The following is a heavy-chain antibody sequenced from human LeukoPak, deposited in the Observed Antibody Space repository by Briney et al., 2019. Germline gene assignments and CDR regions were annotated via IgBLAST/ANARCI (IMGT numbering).Heavy chain of an antibody. J-gene: IGHJ6*03. CDR1: GFTFCAYY. V-gene: IGHV3-11*04. Sequence: GGSLRLSCAASGFTFCAYYMSWIRQVPGKGLEWVSYISSSGSTIYYADSVKGRFTISRDNAKNSLYLQMNSLRAEDTAVYYCARAYGMPYYYYMDVWGKGTTVTVSS. D-gene: IGHD3-9*01. CDR2: ISSSGSTI. CDR3: ARAYGMPYYYYMDV.